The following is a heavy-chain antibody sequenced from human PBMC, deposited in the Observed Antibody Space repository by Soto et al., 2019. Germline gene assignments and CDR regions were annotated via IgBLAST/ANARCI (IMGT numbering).Heavy chain of an antibody. Sequence: GGSLRLSCAASGFTFSSYGMHWVRQAPGKGLEWVAVISYDGSNKYYADSVKGRFTISRDNSKNTLYLQMNSLRAEDTAVYYCANSPGLRSVYAIHDLYYYGMDVWGQGTTVTVSS. CDR3: ANSPGLRSVYAIHDLYYYGMDV. CDR1: GFTFSSYG. D-gene: IGHD2-8*01. CDR2: ISYDGSNK. V-gene: IGHV3-30*18. J-gene: IGHJ6*02.